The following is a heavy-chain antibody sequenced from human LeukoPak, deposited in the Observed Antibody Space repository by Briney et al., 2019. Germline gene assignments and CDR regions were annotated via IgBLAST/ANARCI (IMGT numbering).Heavy chain of an antibody. D-gene: IGHD3-3*01. V-gene: IGHV3-48*02. Sequence: TGGSLRLSCAASGFTFSSYSMNWVRQAPGKGLEWVSYISSSGSTLYYADSVKGRFTISRDNAKNSLYLQMNSLRDEDTAVYYCAREGPQRPRFLEWFNCFDYWGQGTLVTVSS. CDR3: AREGPQRPRFLEWFNCFDY. CDR1: GFTFSSYS. J-gene: IGHJ4*02. CDR2: ISSSGSTL.